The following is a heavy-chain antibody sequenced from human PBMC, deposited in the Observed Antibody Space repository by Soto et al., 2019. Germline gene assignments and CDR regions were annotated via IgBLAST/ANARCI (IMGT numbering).Heavy chain of an antibody. CDR3: ETGIVVSGPDATTHFDY. CDR2: IYYSGST. Sequence: TLSLTCTVSGGSISSGGYYWSWIRQHPGKGLEWIGHIYYSGSTYYNPSLKSRVTISVDTSKNQFSLKLSSVTAADTAVYYCETGIVVSGPDATTHFDYWGQGNLVNVS. D-gene: IGHD1-26*01. V-gene: IGHV4-31*03. CDR1: GGSISSGGYY. J-gene: IGHJ4*02.